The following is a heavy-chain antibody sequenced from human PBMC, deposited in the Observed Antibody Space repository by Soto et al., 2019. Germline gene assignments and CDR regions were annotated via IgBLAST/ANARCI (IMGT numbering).Heavy chain of an antibody. CDR1: GGTFSSDT. J-gene: IGHJ4*02. Sequence: GASVKVSCKASGGTFSSDTISWVRQAPGQGIERMGIINPSGGSTSYAQKFQGRVTMTRDTSTSTVYMELSSLRSEDTAVYYCARGQNLLWFGELSTPYYFVYWGQGPLVTVSS. CDR2: INPSGGST. D-gene: IGHD3-10*01. CDR3: ARGQNLLWFGELSTPYYFVY. V-gene: IGHV1-46*03.